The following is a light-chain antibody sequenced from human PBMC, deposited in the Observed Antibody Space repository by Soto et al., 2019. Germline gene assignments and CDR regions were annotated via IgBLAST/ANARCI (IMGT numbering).Light chain of an antibody. CDR3: QQYERWPPLT. J-gene: IGKJ4*01. Sequence: EIVMTQSPASLSVSPGERVTLSCRASQSVRSELACYQQKSGQPPRLLIYGASTRATGIPARFSGSVSGTEFTLTINDLQSEDFAVYYCQQYERWPPLTFGGGTKVEIK. V-gene: IGKV3-15*01. CDR1: QSVRSE. CDR2: GAS.